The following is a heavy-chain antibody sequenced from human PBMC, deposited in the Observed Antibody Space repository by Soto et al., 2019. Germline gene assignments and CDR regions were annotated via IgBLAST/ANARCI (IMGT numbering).Heavy chain of an antibody. CDR2: RNPKSGNT. V-gene: IGHV1-8*01. J-gene: IGHJ4*02. D-gene: IGHD6-19*01. CDR3: ARENSGWLEY. Sequence: QVQLVQSGAEVKKPGASVKVSCKASGYTFTSYDINWVRQATGQGLERMGWRNPKSGNTGYAQKFQGRVTMSRNTSISTAYMELSSLRYEYTAVYYRARENSGWLEYWGQGTLVTVSP. CDR1: GYTFTSYD.